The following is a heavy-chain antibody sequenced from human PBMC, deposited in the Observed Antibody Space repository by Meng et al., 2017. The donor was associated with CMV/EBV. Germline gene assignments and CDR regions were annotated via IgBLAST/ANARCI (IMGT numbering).Heavy chain of an antibody. CDR3: ARGVAAAFWFDP. V-gene: IGHV3-20*04. CDR1: GFTFDDYG. J-gene: IGHJ5*02. CDR2: INWNGGST. D-gene: IGHD6-13*01. Sequence: GESLKISCAASGFTFDDYGMSWVRQAPGKGLEWVSGINWNGGSTGYADSVKGRFTISRDNAKNSLYLQMNSLRAEDTAVYYCARGVAAAFWFDPWGQGTLVTVSS.